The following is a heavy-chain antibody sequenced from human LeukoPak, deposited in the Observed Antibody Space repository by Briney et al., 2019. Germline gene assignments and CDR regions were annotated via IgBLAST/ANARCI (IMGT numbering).Heavy chain of an antibody. CDR3: ASVLWFGGIFFDY. J-gene: IGHJ4*02. V-gene: IGHV3-11*01. Sequence: GGSLRLSCAASGITFSDYYMTWIRQAPGKGLEWVSYISSSGSMINYADSVKGRFTISRDNAKNSLYLQMNSLRVEDTAVYYCASVLWFGGIFFDYWGREPWSPSPQ. CDR1: GITFSDYY. CDR2: ISSSGSMI. D-gene: IGHD3-10*01.